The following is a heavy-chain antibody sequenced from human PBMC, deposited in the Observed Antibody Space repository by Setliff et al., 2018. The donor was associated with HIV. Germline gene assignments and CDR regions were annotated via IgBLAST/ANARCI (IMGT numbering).Heavy chain of an antibody. V-gene: IGHV4-59*12. D-gene: IGHD6-19*01. CDR1: GGSISSYY. CDR2: LYYSGRT. J-gene: IGHJ4*02. CDR3: ASVLFNRKGWHWDR. Sequence: SETLSLTCTVSGGSISSYYWSWVRQPPGKGLEWIGYLYYSGRTNYNPSLKSRVTISEDTSKNQFSLKLSSVTAADTAVYYCASVLFNRKGWHWDRWGQGTLVTVSS.